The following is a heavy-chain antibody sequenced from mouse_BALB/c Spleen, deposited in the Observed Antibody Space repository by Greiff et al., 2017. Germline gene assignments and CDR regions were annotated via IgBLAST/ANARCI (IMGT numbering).Heavy chain of an antibody. D-gene: IGHD2-10*01. CDR1: GFTFSSYG. J-gene: IGHJ2*01. CDR3: ARERAYYVNYSLDY. V-gene: IGHV5-6-3*01. Sequence: EVQLQQSGGGLVQPGGSLKLSCAASGFTFSSYGMSWVRQTPDKRLELVATINSNGGSTYYPDSVKGRFTISRDNAKNTLYLQMSSLKSEDTAVYYCARERAYYVNYSLDYWGQGTTLTVSS. CDR2: INSNGGST.